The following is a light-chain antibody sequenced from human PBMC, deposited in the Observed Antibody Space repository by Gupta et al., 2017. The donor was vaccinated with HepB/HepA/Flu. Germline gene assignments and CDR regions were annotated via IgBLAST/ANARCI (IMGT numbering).Light chain of an antibody. J-gene: IGKJ4*01. CDR3: QQYNIWPLT. V-gene: IGKV3-15*01. Sequence: HSTGTLSVSPGGRVTLACRASQRVSSNLAWYQQKPGQAPRLLMYGASTRSTGIPARFSGSGSGTEFTLTISSLQSEDFAVYYCQQYNIWPLTFGGGTKVEIK. CDR1: QRVSSN. CDR2: GAS.